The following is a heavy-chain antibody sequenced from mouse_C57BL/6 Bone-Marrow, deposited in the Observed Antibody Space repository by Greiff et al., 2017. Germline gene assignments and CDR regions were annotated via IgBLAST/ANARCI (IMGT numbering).Heavy chain of an antibody. Sequence: QVQLQQPGAELVKPGASVKMSCKASGYTFTSYWITWVKQRPGQGLEWIGDIYPGSGSTNYNEKFKSKATLTVDTSSSTAYMQRSSQTSEDYAVYYCARRWVVDWYFDIWGTGTTVTVSS. CDR1: GYTFTSYW. V-gene: IGHV1-55*01. CDR3: ARRWVVDWYFDI. J-gene: IGHJ1*03. CDR2: IYPGSGST. D-gene: IGHD1-1*01.